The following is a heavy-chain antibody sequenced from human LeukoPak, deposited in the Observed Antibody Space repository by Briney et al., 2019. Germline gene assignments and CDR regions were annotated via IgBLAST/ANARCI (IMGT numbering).Heavy chain of an antibody. V-gene: IGHV3-21*01. D-gene: IGHD1-26*01. CDR1: GFTFSSYS. CDR2: ISSSSSYI. CDR3: APRGGKWEPDFDY. J-gene: IGHJ4*02. Sequence: GGSLRLSCAASGFTFSSYSMNWVRQAPGKGLEWVSSISSSSSYIYYADSVKGRFTISRDNAKNSLYLQMNSLRAEDTAVYYCAPRGGKWEPDFDYWGQGTLVTVSS.